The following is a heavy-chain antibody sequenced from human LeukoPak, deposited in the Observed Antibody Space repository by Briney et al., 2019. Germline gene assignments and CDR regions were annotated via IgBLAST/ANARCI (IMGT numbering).Heavy chain of an antibody. V-gene: IGHV1-18*01. CDR2: ISPYNSNT. CDR1: GYTFTSYG. D-gene: IGHD3-22*01. Sequence: ASVKVSCKASGYTFTSYGISWVRQAPGQGLEWMGWISPYNSNTYYAQKLQGRVTMTTDTSTSTAYMELRSLKSDDTPVYYCASLKNYYDSSGYLVTDAFDIWGQGTMVTVSS. J-gene: IGHJ3*02. CDR3: ASLKNYYDSSGYLVTDAFDI.